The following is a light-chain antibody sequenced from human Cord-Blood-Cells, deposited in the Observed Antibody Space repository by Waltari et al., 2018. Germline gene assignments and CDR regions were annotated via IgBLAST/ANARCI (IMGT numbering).Light chain of an antibody. CDR3: QQYNNWPLT. V-gene: IGKV3-15*01. CDR2: GAS. CDR1: QNVRSN. Sequence: EILLTQSPATLSVSPGEIATLSCRASQNVRSNLACYQQKPGQAPMRLIYGASTRASGIPDRFSGSGSGTEVKLSISSLQSEDFAVYYCQQYNNWPLTFGGGTKVEIK. J-gene: IGKJ4*01.